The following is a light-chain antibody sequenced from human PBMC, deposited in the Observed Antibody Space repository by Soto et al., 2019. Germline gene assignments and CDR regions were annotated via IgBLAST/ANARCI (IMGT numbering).Light chain of an antibody. V-gene: IGKV1D-12*01. CDR2: AAS. J-gene: IGKJ5*01. CDR1: QGSSSW. Sequence: DIQMTQSPSSVSASVGDRVTITCRASQGSSSWLAWCQQKPGKAPKLLIYAASSLQSGVPSRFSGSGSGTDFTLTISSLQPEDFATYYCQQANSFPFTFGQGTRLEI. CDR3: QQANSFPFT.